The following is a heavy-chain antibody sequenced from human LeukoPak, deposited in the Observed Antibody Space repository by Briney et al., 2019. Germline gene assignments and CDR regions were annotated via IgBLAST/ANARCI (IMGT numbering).Heavy chain of an antibody. CDR3: ARDRMMGAYDASDI. D-gene: IGHD1-26*01. J-gene: IGHJ3*02. V-gene: IGHV4-4*07. Sequence: SETLSLTCTVSGGSISSYYWSWIRQPAGKGLEWIGRIYTSGSTNYNPSLKSRVTMSVDTSKNQFSLKLSSVTAADTAVYYCARDRMMGAYDASDIWGQGTMVTVSS. CDR1: GGSISSYY. CDR2: IYTSGST.